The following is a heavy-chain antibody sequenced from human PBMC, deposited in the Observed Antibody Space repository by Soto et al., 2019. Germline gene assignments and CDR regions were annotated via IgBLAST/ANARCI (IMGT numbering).Heavy chain of an antibody. V-gene: IGHV3-33*01. Sequence: GGSLRLSCAASGFTFSSYGMHWVRQAPGKGLEWVAVIWYDGSNKYYADSVKGRFTISRDNSKNTLYLQMNSLRAEDTAVYYCARTLGYCSGGSCLTGYFDYWGQGTLVTVSS. D-gene: IGHD2-15*01. CDR2: IWYDGSNK. CDR1: GFTFSSYG. CDR3: ARTLGYCSGGSCLTGYFDY. J-gene: IGHJ4*02.